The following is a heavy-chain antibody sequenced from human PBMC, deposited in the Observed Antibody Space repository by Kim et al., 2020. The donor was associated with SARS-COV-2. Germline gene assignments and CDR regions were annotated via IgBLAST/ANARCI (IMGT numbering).Heavy chain of an antibody. CDR2: INAGNGNT. Sequence: ASVKVSCKASGYTFTSYAMHWVRQAPGQRLEWMGWINAGNGNTKYSQKFQGRVTITRDTSASTAYMELSSLRSEDTAVYYCASLQYYYDSSGYPIRARVFDYWGQGTLVTVSS. D-gene: IGHD3-22*01. V-gene: IGHV1-3*01. CDR1: GYTFTSYA. J-gene: IGHJ4*02. CDR3: ASLQYYYDSSGYPIRARVFDY.